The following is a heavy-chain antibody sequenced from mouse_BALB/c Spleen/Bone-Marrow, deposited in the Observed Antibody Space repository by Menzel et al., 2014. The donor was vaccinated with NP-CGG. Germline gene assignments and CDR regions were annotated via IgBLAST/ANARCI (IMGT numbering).Heavy chain of an antibody. CDR3: ARGYSNNYAMDY. CDR1: SYTFTDYA. D-gene: IGHD2-5*01. J-gene: IGHJ4*01. Sequence: VKLVESGAELVRPGVSVKISCKGSSYTFTDYAMHWVKQSHAESLEWIGVINTYFGDISYNQKFKGKATIAVDKTSRTVYMELARLTAEDSAIYYCARGYSNNYAMDYWGQGTSVTVSS. V-gene: IGHV1S137*01. CDR2: INTYFGDI.